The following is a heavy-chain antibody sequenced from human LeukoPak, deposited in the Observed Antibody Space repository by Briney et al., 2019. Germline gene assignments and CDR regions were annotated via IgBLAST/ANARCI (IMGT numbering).Heavy chain of an antibody. Sequence: PGGSLRLSCAASGFTFTKYWMSWVRQGQGKGLEWVANINQDGSEKLYVDSVKGRFTISRDNAKNSLYLQMNSLGAEDTAVYYCARGLDCRSTSCYLDPWGQGTLVPVSS. CDR1: GFTFTKYW. J-gene: IGHJ5*02. CDR3: ARGLDCRSTSCYLDP. CDR2: INQDGSEK. V-gene: IGHV3-7*01. D-gene: IGHD2-2*01.